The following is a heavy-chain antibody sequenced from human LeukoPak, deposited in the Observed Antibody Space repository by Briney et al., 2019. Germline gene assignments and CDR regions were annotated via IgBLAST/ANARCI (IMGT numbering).Heavy chain of an antibody. V-gene: IGHV1-69*05. CDR2: IIPIFGTA. Sequence: SVKVSCKASGGTFSSYAISWVRQAPGQGLEWMGGIIPIFGTANYAQKLQGRVTMTTDTSTSTAYMELRSLRSDDTAVYYCARVRGGCSGGSCYSGFDYWGQGTLVTVSS. J-gene: IGHJ4*02. CDR3: ARVRGGCSGGSCYSGFDY. D-gene: IGHD2-15*01. CDR1: GGTFSSYA.